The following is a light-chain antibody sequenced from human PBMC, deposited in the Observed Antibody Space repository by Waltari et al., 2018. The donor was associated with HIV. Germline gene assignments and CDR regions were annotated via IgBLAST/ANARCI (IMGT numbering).Light chain of an antibody. CDR2: EVS. V-gene: IGLV2-8*01. CDR3: SFYGGSNILV. J-gene: IGLJ2*01. Sequence: QSALTQPPPASGYPGQPATTCCTGASSDLGVYNSVSWYQQLPGKAPKVIISEVSKRSSGVPNRFSGSTSGNTASLTVSGLQADDEAEYFCSFYGGSNILVFGGGTKLTVL. CDR1: SSDLGVYNS.